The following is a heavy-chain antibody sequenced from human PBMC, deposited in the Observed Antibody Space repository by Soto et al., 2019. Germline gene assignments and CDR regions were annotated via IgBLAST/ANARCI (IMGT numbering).Heavy chain of an antibody. CDR3: AKNTCYGGYCDTAFKI. Sequence: QVQLQESGPGLVKPSGTLSLTCAVSGVSISSDNWWSWVRQPPGKGLEWMGEIYHTGGTFYNPSLKSRVTASLDKSNTQFSLRLTSVTAADTAVYYCAKNTCYGGYCDTAFKIWGQGTTVTVSP. D-gene: IGHD2-21*01. CDR1: GVSISSDNW. CDR2: IYHTGGT. V-gene: IGHV4-4*02. J-gene: IGHJ3*02.